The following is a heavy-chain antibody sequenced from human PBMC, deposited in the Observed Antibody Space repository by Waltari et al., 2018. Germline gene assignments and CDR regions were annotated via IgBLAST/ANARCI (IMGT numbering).Heavy chain of an antibody. CDR3: ARNSRDGYNDD. J-gene: IGHJ4*02. CDR1: GGSFSGYY. CDR2: INHSGST. D-gene: IGHD5-12*01. Sequence: QVQLQQWGAGLLKPSETLSLTCAVYGGSFSGYYWSWIRQPPGKGLEWIGEINHSGSTNYNPSLKSRVTISVDTSKNQFSLKLSSVTAADTAVYYCARNSRDGYNDDWGQGTLVTVSS. V-gene: IGHV4-34*01.